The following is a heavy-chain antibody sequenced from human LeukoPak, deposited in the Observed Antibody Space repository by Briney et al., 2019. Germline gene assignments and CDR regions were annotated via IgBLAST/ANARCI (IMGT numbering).Heavy chain of an antibody. CDR3: AREGGDILTGYLNFDY. Sequence: PSETLSLTCAVYGGSFSGYYWNWIRQPPGKGLEWIGEINNSGSTNYNPSLKSRVTISRDTSKNQFSLKLSSVTAADTAVYYCAREGGDILTGYLNFDYWGQGTLVTVSS. V-gene: IGHV4-34*01. D-gene: IGHD3-9*01. CDR1: GGSFSGYY. CDR2: INNSGST. J-gene: IGHJ4*02.